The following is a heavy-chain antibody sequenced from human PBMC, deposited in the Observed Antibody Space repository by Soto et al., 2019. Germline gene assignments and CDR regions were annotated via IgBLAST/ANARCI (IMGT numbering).Heavy chain of an antibody. CDR1: GFTFSSYG. D-gene: IGHD3-3*01. Sequence: QVQLVESGGGVVQPGRSLRLSCAASGFTFSSYGMHWVRQAPGKGLEWVAVISYDGSNKYYADSVKGRFTISRDNSKNTLYLQMNSLRAEDTAVYYCAKGEGITIFDYYYYGMDVWGQGTTVTVSS. V-gene: IGHV3-30*18. J-gene: IGHJ6*02. CDR3: AKGEGITIFDYYYYGMDV. CDR2: ISYDGSNK.